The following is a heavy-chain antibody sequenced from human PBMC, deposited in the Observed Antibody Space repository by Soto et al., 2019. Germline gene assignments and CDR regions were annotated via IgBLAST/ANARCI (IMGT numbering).Heavy chain of an antibody. CDR2: IIGGAGST. CDR3: AKRKSGSAVFDF. D-gene: IGHD3-10*01. V-gene: IGHV3-23*01. J-gene: IGHJ4*02. CDR1: GFTFSSYD. Sequence: EVQLLESGGGLVQPGGSLRLSCAASGFTFSSYDMGWVRQAPGKGLEWVSSIIGGAGSTYYADSVKGRFTISRDNSKNTLYLQMNSLRGEDTAVYHCAKRKSGSAVFDFWGQGTLVSVYS.